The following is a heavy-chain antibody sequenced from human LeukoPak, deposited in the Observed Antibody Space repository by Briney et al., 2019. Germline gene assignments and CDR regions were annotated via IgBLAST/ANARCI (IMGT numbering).Heavy chain of an antibody. CDR3: ARGPYSSSWYDFDY. J-gene: IGHJ4*02. V-gene: IGHV4-59*11. CDR1: GGSISSHY. Sequence: PETLSLTCTVSGGSISSHYWSWIRQPPGKGLEWIGYIYYSGSTNYDPSLKSRVTISVDTSKNQFSLKLSSVTAADTAVYYCARGPYSSSWYDFDYWGQGTLVTVSS. CDR2: IYYSGST. D-gene: IGHD6-13*01.